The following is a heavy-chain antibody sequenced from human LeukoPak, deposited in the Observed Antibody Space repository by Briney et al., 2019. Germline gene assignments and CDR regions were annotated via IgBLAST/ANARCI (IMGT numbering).Heavy chain of an antibody. D-gene: IGHD3-16*02. V-gene: IGHV3-74*01. Sequence: GGSLRLSCAASGFTFSSYWMHWVRHAPGKGLVWVSRINSDGSSTSYADSVKGRFSISRDNSKNTLYLEMNSLRAEDTAIYYCAKDGVWGTYRRHAFDFWGRGTMVTVSS. J-gene: IGHJ3*01. CDR1: GFTFSSYW. CDR2: INSDGSST. CDR3: AKDGVWGTYRRHAFDF.